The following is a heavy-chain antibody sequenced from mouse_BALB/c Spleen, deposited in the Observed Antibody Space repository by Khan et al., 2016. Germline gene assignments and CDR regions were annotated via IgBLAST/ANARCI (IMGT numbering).Heavy chain of an antibody. CDR1: GYSITSDYA. J-gene: IGHJ3*01. D-gene: IGHD2-3*01. CDR3: AYDGDYAWFTY. Sequence: EVQLQESGPGLVKPSQSLSLTCTVTGYSITSDYAWNWIRQFPGNKLEWMGYISYSGYTNYNPSPKSRISITRDTSKNQFFLQLNSVTTEDTATYYCAYDGDYAWFTYWGQGTLVTVSA. CDR2: ISYSGYT. V-gene: IGHV3-2*02.